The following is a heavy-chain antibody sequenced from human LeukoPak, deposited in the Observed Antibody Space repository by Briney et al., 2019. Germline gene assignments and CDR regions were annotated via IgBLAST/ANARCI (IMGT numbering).Heavy chain of an antibody. J-gene: IGHJ4*02. CDR2: INPNTGAT. V-gene: IGHV1-2*02. Sequence: ASVKASCKTFGYTFTAYYMHWVRQAPGQGLEWMGWINPNTGATNYAQKFQGRVTMTRATSISTAYVELSRLTSDDTAVYYCARDDSFQFDSWGQGTLVTVSS. CDR1: GYTFTAYY. CDR3: ARDDSFQFDS. D-gene: IGHD5-18*01.